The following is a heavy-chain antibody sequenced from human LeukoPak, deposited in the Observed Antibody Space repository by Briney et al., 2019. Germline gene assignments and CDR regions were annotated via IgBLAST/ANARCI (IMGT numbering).Heavy chain of an antibody. D-gene: IGHD3-22*01. CDR1: GYSFTSYW. CDR3: AIYDSSGSIDP. Sequence: VESLKISCKGSGYSFTSYWIGWVRQVPGKGLEWMGIIYPGDSDTRYSPSFQGQVTISADKSISTAYLQWSSLKAWDTAMYYCAIYDSSGSIDPWGQGTLVTVSS. CDR2: IYPGDSDT. V-gene: IGHV5-51*01. J-gene: IGHJ5*02.